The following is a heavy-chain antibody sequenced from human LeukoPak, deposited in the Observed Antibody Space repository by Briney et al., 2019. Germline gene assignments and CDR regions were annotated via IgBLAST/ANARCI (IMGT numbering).Heavy chain of an antibody. J-gene: IGHJ4*02. CDR3: AKATLYGDYGFDY. CDR1: GFTFDGYA. V-gene: IGHV3-9*01. D-gene: IGHD4-17*01. CDR2: ISWNSGSI. Sequence: QAGGSLRLSCAASGFTFDGYAMHWVRQAPGKGLEWVSGISWNSGSIGYADSVKGRFTISRDNAKNSLYLQMNSLRAEDTALYYCAKATLYGDYGFDYWGQGTLVTVSS.